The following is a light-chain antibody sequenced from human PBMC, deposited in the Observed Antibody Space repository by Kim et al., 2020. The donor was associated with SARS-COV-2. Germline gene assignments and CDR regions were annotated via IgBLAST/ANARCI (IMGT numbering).Light chain of an antibody. CDR1: KLGDKY. V-gene: IGLV3-1*01. CDR2: QDT. J-gene: IGLJ3*02. Sequence: VSPGQTVSITCSGHKLGDKYIFWYEQKAGQSPSLVIFQDTRRPSGIPERFSGSNSGNTATLTISGTQPMDEADYYCQAWDSSTAVFGGGTQLTVL. CDR3: QAWDSSTAV.